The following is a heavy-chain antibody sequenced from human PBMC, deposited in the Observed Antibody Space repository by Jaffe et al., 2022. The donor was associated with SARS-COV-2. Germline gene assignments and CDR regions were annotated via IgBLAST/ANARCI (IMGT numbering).Heavy chain of an antibody. D-gene: IGHD4-17*01. CDR1: GGSFSGYY. CDR2: INHSGST. Sequence: QVQLQQWGAGLLKPSETLSLTCAVYGGSFSGYYWSWIRQPPGKGLEWIGEINHSGSTNYNPSLKSRVTISVDTSKNQFSLKLSSVTAADTAVYYCAREYGDYERYFDLWGRGTLVTVSS. V-gene: IGHV4-34*01. J-gene: IGHJ2*01. CDR3: AREYGDYERYFDL.